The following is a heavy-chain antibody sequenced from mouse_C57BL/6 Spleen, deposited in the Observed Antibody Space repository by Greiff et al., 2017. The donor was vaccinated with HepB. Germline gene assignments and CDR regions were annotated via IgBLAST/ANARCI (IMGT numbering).Heavy chain of an antibody. D-gene: IGHD3-2*02. V-gene: IGHV1-22*01. Sequence: EVKLMESGPELVKPGASVKMSCKASGYTFTDYNMHWVKQSHGKSLEWIGYINPNNGGTSYNQKFKGKATLTVNKSSSTAYMELRSLTSEDSAVYYCARGGGLASRLYYAMDYWGQGTSVTVSS. CDR1: GYTFTDYN. CDR3: ARGGGLASRLYYAMDY. J-gene: IGHJ4*01. CDR2: INPNNGGT.